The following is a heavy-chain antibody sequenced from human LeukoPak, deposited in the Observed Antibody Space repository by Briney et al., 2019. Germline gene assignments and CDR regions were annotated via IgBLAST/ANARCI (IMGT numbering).Heavy chain of an antibody. V-gene: IGHV1-2*06. CDR1: GYTFTGYY. CDR3: AKSQYSGNQRSAFDI. J-gene: IGHJ3*02. D-gene: IGHD1-26*01. CDR2: INPNSGGT. Sequence: ASVKVSCQASGYTFTGYYMHWVRQAPGQGLEWMGRINPNSGGTNYAQKFQGRVTRTRDTSISTDYMELSRLRSDDTAVYYCAKSQYSGNQRSAFDIGGQGTMVTVSS.